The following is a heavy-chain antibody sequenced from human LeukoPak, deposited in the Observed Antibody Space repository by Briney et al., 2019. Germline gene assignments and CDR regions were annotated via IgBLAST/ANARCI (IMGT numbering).Heavy chain of an antibody. CDR3: ARDGYCGGDCYDAFDI. Sequence: PGGSLRLSCAASGFTFSSYSMTWVRQAPGKGLEWVSSISSSSSYIYYADSVKGRFTISRDNAKNSLYLQMNSLRAEDTAVYYCARDGYCGGDCYDAFDIWGQGTMVTVSS. J-gene: IGHJ3*02. CDR1: GFTFSSYS. D-gene: IGHD2-21*01. CDR2: ISSSSSYI. V-gene: IGHV3-21*01.